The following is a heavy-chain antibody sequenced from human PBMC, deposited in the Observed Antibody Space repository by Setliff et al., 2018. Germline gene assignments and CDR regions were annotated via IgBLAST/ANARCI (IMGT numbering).Heavy chain of an antibody. CDR2: INTGGGSA. D-gene: IGHD6-13*01. J-gene: IGHJ4*02. CDR3: ARGGVAAAGKKGVFEH. V-gene: IGHV1-46*01. Sequence: ASVKVSCKASGYAFINYYMYWVRQAPGQGLEWMGTINTGGGSASIVDQFQGRVTMTRDTSTSTVYMELSSLTSDDTAVYYCARGGVAAAGKKGVFEHWGQGTLVTVSS. CDR1: GYAFINYY.